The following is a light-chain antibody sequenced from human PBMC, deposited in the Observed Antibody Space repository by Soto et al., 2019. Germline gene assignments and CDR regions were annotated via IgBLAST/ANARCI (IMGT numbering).Light chain of an antibody. CDR2: AVS. CDR3: QRLYRYRLT. Sequence: DSQLTQSPSFLSASVGDRVTITCRASQGISSYFAWYQLKPGKAPKLLIYAVSTFQSGAPSRFSGRASGTEFTITVRSLQPEDFTTYYCQRLYRYRLTFGGGTKGAI. CDR1: QGISSY. J-gene: IGKJ4*01. V-gene: IGKV1-9*01.